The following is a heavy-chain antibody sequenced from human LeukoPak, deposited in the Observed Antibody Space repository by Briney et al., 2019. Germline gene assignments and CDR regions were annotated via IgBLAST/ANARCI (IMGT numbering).Heavy chain of an antibody. J-gene: IGHJ5*02. CDR1: GGTFSSYA. CDR2: IIPISGTA. D-gene: IGHD5-12*01. V-gene: IGHV1-69*13. Sequence: SVKVSCKASGGTFSSYAISWVRQAPGQGLEWMGGIIPISGTANYAQKFQGRVTITADESTSTAYMELSSLRSEDTAVYYCATRGYSGYDGWFDPWGQGALVTVSS. CDR3: ATRGYSGYDGWFDP.